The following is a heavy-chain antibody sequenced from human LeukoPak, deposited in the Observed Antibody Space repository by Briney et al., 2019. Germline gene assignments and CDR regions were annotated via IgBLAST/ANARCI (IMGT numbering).Heavy chain of an antibody. CDR1: GYTFTSYG. D-gene: IGHD3-9*01. CDR3: ARGHFDWLFTAFDY. V-gene: IGHV1-18*01. J-gene: IGHJ4*02. CDR2: ISAYNGNT. Sequence: GASVKVSCKASGYTFTSYGISWVRQAPGQGLEWMGWISAYNGNTNYAQKLQGRGTMTTDTSTSTAYMELRSLRSDDTAVYYCARGHFDWLFTAFDYWGQGTLVTVSS.